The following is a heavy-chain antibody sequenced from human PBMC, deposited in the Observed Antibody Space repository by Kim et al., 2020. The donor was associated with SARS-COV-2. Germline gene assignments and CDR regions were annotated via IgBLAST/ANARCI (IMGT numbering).Heavy chain of an antibody. J-gene: IGHJ4*02. V-gene: IGHV4-59*01. CDR2: IYYSGST. CDR3: ARGVRGGLLPFDY. Sequence: SETLSLTCTVSGGSISSYYWSWIRQPPGKGLEWIGYIYYSGSTNYNPSLKSRVTISVDTSKNQFSLKLSSVTAADTAVYYCARGVRGGLLPFDYWGQGTLVTVSS. CDR1: GGSISSYY. D-gene: IGHD2-15*01.